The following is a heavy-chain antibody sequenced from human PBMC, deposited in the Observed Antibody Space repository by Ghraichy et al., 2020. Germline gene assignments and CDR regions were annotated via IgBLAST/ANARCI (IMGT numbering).Heavy chain of an antibody. CDR3: SSAGGTFGAVIDRLW. CDR2: IRSKAYGGTT. J-gene: IGHJ4*02. Sequence: GGSLRLSCTASGFTFGDYSMTWVRQAPGKGLEWVGFIRSKAYGGTTEYAASVKGRFTISRDDSKSIAYLQMNSLKTEDTAVYYCSSAGGTFGAVIDRLWWGQGTLVTVSS. D-gene: IGHD3-16*02. V-gene: IGHV3-49*04. CDR1: GFTFGDYS.